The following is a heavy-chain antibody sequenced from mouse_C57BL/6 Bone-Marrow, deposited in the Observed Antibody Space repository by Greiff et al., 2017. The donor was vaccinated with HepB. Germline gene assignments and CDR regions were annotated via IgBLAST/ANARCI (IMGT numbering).Heavy chain of an antibody. V-gene: IGHV1-81*01. CDR1: GYPFPRYG. J-gene: IGHJ3*01. CDR2: IYPRSGNT. Sequence: VQLQQSGAELARPGASVKLSCQASGYPFPRYGISWVKQRTGQGLEWIGEIYPRSGNTYYNEKFKGKATLTADKSSSTAYMELRSLTSEDSAVYFCARRGNSTWFAYWGQGTLVTVSA. D-gene: IGHD2-1*01. CDR3: ARRGNSTWFAY.